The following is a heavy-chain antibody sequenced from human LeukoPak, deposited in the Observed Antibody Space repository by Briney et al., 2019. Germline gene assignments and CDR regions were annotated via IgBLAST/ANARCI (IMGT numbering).Heavy chain of an antibody. Sequence: ASVKVSCKASGSTFTRSDINWVRQATGQRLEWLGWMHPNSGNTGDEQKYQGRVTMTWNTSISTAYMELSSLRSEDTAVYYCARGLSSSWYPYYYYYYGRDVWGQGTTVTGSS. D-gene: IGHD6-13*01. CDR1: GSTFTRSD. CDR2: MHPNSGNT. V-gene: IGHV1-8*01. CDR3: ARGLSSSWYPYYYYYYGRDV. J-gene: IGHJ6*02.